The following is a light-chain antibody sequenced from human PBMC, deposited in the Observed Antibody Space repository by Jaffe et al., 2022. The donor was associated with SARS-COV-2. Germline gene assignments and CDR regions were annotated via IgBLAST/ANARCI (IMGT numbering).Light chain of an antibody. CDR1: QSISIW. Sequence: DIQMTQSPSTLSASVGDRVTITCRASQSISIWLAWYQQKPGKAPKLLIYKASNLESGIPSRFSGSGSGTEFTLTISSLQPDDFATYYCQHSKSYPYTFGQGTKLEIK. CDR3: QHSKSYPYT. J-gene: IGKJ2*01. CDR2: KAS. V-gene: IGKV1-5*03.